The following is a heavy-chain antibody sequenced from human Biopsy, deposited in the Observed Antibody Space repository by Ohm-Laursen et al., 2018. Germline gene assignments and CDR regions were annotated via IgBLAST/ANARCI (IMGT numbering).Heavy chain of an antibody. J-gene: IGHJ4*02. CDR1: GGSISSGGNY. CDR2: IYHTGST. CDR3: ARADMVTTIVDY. Sequence: TLSLTCTVSGGSISSGGNYWSWIRQFPGKGLEWIAYIYHTGSTCYNPSLKSRLSIAIDTSKNQFSVSLRSVTAADTAVYYCARADMVTTIVDYWGQGTLVTVSS. V-gene: IGHV4-31*03. D-gene: IGHD5-12*01.